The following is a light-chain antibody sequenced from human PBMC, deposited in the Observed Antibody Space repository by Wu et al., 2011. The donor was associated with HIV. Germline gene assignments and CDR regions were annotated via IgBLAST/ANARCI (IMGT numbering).Light chain of an antibody. CDR3: QQYEGYVT. CDR2: GAS. V-gene: IGKV3-15*01. Sequence: EIVMTQSPATLSVSPGERATLSCRTSQTVGSSLAWYQQKPGQTPRLLIYGASTRATGISARFSGSGSGTAFTLTISSLQSEDYAVYYCQQYEGYVTFGQGT. J-gene: IGKJ5*01. CDR1: QTVGSS.